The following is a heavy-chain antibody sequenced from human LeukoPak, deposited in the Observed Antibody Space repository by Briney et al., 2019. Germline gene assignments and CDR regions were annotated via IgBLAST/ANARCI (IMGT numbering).Heavy chain of an antibody. V-gene: IGHV3-48*01. Sequence: GGSLRLSCAASGFTFSSYSMNWVRQAPGKGLEWVSYISRRSRTTYYADSVKGRFTISRDNAKNSLYLQMDSLRAEDTAVYYCVRSVYCGQGTLVTVSS. CDR2: ISRRSRTT. CDR1: GFTFSSYS. CDR3: VRSVY. J-gene: IGHJ4*02.